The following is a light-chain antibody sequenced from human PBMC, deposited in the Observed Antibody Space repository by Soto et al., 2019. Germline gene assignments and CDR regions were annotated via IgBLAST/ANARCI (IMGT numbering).Light chain of an antibody. CDR2: DAS. CDR3: HQRSNWPHT. V-gene: IGKV3-11*01. J-gene: IGKJ2*01. CDR1: QSVSNY. Sequence: EIVLTPSPATLSLSPCERATLSFRASQSVSNYLAWFQQKPGQAPRLLIYDASNRASGIPARFSGSGSGTDFTLTISSLEPEDFAVYYCHQRSNWPHTFGRGTKVDIK.